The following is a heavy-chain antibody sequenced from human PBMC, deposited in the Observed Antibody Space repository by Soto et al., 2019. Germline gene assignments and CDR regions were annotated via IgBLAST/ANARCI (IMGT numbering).Heavy chain of an antibody. CDR2: SNLSGST. D-gene: IGHD6-13*01. J-gene: IGHJ4*02. Sequence: QVQLQGSGPGLLKPSGTLSITCTISGDSVGSDYWSWVRQPAGKGLEWIGRSNLSGSTNYNPSLKRRGTMSVDTSKNEFSLKLSSVTAADTAVYFCARGSSEAAGILESWGQGTLVIVSS. CDR3: ARGSSEAAGILES. CDR1: GDSVGSDY. V-gene: IGHV4-4*07.